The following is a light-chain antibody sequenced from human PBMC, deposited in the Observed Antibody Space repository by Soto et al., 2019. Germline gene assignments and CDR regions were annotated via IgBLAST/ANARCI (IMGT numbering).Light chain of an antibody. CDR3: CSYAGSSTFWV. CDR1: SSDVVSYDL. Sequence: QSVLTQPASVSGSPGQSITISCTGTSSDVVSYDLVSWYQHHPAKAPKLILYEGTKRPSGVSNRFSGSKSGNTASLTISGLQAEDEADYHCCSYAGSSTFWVFGGGTKVTVL. V-gene: IGLV2-23*01. J-gene: IGLJ3*02. CDR2: EGT.